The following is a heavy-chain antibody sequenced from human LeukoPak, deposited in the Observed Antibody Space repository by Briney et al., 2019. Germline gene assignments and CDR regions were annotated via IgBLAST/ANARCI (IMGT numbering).Heavy chain of an antibody. J-gene: IGHJ4*02. Sequence: GGSLRLSCAASGFAFSSYSMNWVRQAPGKGLEWLSYISSNSGTIYYADSVKGRFTVSRDNAKNSLYLQMNSLSDEDTAVYYCAGHSSGWYPVYWGQGTLVTVSS. CDR2: ISSNSGTI. CDR1: GFAFSSYS. CDR3: AGHSSGWYPVY. V-gene: IGHV3-48*02. D-gene: IGHD6-19*01.